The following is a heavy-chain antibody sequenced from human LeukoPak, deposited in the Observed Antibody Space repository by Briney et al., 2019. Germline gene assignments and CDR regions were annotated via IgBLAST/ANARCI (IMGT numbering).Heavy chain of an antibody. CDR2: INHSGST. CDR3: ARGLLRSGYSYGYRKNYFDY. CDR1: GGSFSGYY. D-gene: IGHD5-18*01. J-gene: IGHJ4*02. V-gene: IGHV4-34*01. Sequence: SETLSLTCAVYGGSFSGYYWSWIRQPPGKGLEWIGEINHSGSTNYNPSLKSRVTISVDTSKNQFSLKLSSVTAADTAVYCCARGLLRSGYSYGYRKNYFDYWGQGTLVTVSS.